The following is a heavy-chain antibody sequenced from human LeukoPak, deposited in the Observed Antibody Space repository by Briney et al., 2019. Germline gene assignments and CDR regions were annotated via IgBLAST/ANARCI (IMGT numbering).Heavy chain of an antibody. V-gene: IGHV4-34*01. J-gene: IGHJ6*03. D-gene: IGHD4-23*01. CDR1: DGSFSGYY. CDR3: ARVPGGYYYYYYYMDV. Sequence: SETLSLTCAVYDGSFSGYYWSWIRQPPGKGLEWIGEINHSGSTNYNPSLKSRVTISVDTSKNQFSLKLSSVTAADTAVYYCARVPGGYYYYYYYMDVWGKGTTVTVSS. CDR2: INHSGST.